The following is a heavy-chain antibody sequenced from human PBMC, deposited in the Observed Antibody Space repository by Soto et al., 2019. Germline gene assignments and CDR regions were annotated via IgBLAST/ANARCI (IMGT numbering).Heavy chain of an antibody. Sequence: PSETLSLTCSVSGGSISGFPWIWIRQPPGKGLEWVGYIYHTGRTNYNPSLKSRLTVSLDMSRNQFSLQLSSVTAADTALYYCARVSNEYSGNGAFDYWGLGTLVTVSS. J-gene: IGHJ4*02. CDR2: IYHTGRT. CDR1: GGSISGFP. V-gene: IGHV4-59*01. CDR3: ARVSNEYSGNGAFDY. D-gene: IGHD4-4*01.